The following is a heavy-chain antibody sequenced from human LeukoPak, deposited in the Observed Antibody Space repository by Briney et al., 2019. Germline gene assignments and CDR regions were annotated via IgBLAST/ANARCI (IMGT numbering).Heavy chain of an antibody. J-gene: IGHJ4*02. V-gene: IGHV5-51*01. Sequence: HGEPLKIPFKGSGYSFTYYWIGWVRQMPGKGLEWMGIIYTGESDTRYIPSFQGPVTISVDKSISTAYLQWSSLKASDTAMYYCARQDGNSKYYFDYWGQGTLVTVSS. D-gene: IGHD1-1*01. CDR1: GYSFTYYW. CDR3: ARQDGNSKYYFDY. CDR2: IYTGESDT.